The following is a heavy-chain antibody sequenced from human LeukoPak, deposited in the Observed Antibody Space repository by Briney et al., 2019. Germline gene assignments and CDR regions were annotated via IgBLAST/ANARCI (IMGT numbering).Heavy chain of an antibody. Sequence: GASVKVSCKASGYTFTGYYMHWVRQAPGQGLEWMGWINPNSGGTNYAQKFQGRVTMTRDTSISTAYMELSRLRSDDTAVYYCARADTPRHIVVVPAALDYWGQGTLVTVSS. CDR3: ARADTPRHIVVVPAALDY. CDR1: GYTFTGYY. CDR2: INPNSGGT. J-gene: IGHJ4*02. D-gene: IGHD2-2*01. V-gene: IGHV1-2*02.